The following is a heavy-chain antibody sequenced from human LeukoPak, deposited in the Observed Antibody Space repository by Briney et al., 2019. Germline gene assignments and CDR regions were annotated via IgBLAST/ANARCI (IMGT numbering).Heavy chain of an antibody. CDR3: ARGRDYGSGSYQY. J-gene: IGHJ4*02. D-gene: IGHD3-10*01. CDR1: GGSISTYY. Sequence: PSETLSLTCTVSGGSISTYYWSWIRQPPGKGLEWIGYIYYSGSTNYNPSLKNRVTISVDTSKNQFSLKLSSVTAADTAVYYCARGRDYGSGSYQYWGQGTLVTVSS. CDR2: IYYSGST. V-gene: IGHV4-59*12.